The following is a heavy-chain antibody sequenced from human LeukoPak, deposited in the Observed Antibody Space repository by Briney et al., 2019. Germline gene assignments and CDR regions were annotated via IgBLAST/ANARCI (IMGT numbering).Heavy chain of an antibody. Sequence: SETLSLTCTVSGGSISSYYWSWIRQPPGKGLEWIGFIYYSGTANYNPSLKSRVTISVDTSKNQFSLKLTSVTAADTAVYYCARVNTEGSADYWSQGTLVTVSS. CDR2: IYYSGTA. V-gene: IGHV4-59*01. D-gene: IGHD6-19*01. CDR3: ARVNTEGSADY. J-gene: IGHJ4*02. CDR1: GGSISSYY.